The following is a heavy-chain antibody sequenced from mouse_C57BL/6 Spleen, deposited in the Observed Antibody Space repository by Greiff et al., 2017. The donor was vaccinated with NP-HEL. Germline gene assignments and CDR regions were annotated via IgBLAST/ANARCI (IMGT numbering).Heavy chain of an antibody. CDR1: GYTFTSYW. CDR3: ARSSGPYAMDY. Sequence: QVQLQQPGAELVMPGASVKLSCKASGYTFTSYWMHWVKQRPGQGLEWIGEIDPSDSYTNYNQKFKGKSTLTVDKSSSTAYMQLSSRTSEDSAVYYCARSSGPYAMDYWGQGTSVTVSS. CDR2: IDPSDSYT. D-gene: IGHD3-2*02. J-gene: IGHJ4*01. V-gene: IGHV1-69*01.